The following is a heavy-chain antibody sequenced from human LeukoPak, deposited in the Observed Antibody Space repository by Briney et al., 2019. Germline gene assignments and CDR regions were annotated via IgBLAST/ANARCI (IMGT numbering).Heavy chain of an antibody. CDR1: GFTFSKYE. Sequence: PGGSLRLSCAASGFTFSKYELNWVRQAPGKGLEWVPSISSSSSYIYYANSLKGRFTISRDNAKNSLYLQMNSLRAEDTAVYYCAKAIAGGGGFDYWGQGTLVTVSS. CDR3: AKAIAGGGGFDY. CDR2: ISSSSSYI. J-gene: IGHJ4*02. D-gene: IGHD3-16*01. V-gene: IGHV3-21*01.